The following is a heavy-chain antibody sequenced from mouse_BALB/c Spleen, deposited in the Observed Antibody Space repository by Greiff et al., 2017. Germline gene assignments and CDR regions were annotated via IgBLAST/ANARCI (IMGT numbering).Heavy chain of an antibody. CDR3: ALGPQYYFDY. D-gene: IGHD4-1*01. V-gene: IGHV1-7*01. J-gene: IGHJ2*01. CDR1: GYTFTSYW. Sequence: QVQLQQSGAELAKPGASVKMSCKASGYTFTSYWMHWVKQRPGQGLEWIGYINPSTGYTEYNQKFKDKATLTADKSSSTAYMQLSSLTSGDSAVYYCALGPQYYFDYWGQGTTLTVSS. CDR2: INPSTGYT.